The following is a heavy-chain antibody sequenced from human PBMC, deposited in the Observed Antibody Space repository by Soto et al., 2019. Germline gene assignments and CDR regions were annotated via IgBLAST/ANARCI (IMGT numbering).Heavy chain of an antibody. D-gene: IGHD1-1*01. CDR2: VYYSGSS. CDR1: GGSLGCRY. CDR3: ARVGERWQYLHEFYYVDS. J-gene: IGHJ4*02. V-gene: IGHV4-59*11. Sequence: SETLSLTCTVSGGSLGCRYWGWIRQPPGKGLEWIGYVYYSGSSTSNPSLKSRVTMSADTSKNQLSLNVRYVPAADTAVYYCARVGERWQYLHEFYYVDSLGQGALVTVSS.